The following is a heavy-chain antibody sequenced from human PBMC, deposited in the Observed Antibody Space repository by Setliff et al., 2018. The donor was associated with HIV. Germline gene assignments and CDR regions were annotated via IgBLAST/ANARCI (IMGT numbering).Heavy chain of an antibody. D-gene: IGHD3-22*01. CDR3: ARPYDSLYG. CDR1: TESLTRYD. J-gene: IGHJ4*02. V-gene: IGHV4-34*01. Sequence: SETLSLTCAVYTESLTRYDWAWIRQSPEKGLEWIGEIDDSGSIIYNPSLQSRVTMSVDTSKNQFSLKVRSLTAADTGLYYCARPYDSLYGWGQGVLVTVSS. CDR2: IDDSGSI.